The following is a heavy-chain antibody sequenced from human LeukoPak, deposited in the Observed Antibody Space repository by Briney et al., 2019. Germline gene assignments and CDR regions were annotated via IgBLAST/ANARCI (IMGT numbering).Heavy chain of an antibody. Sequence: PGGSLRLSCAGSGFTFRDYAMHWVRQAPGKGLEGVAVISYGGSNKYYADSGKGRFTISRDNSKHTLYLQMNSLRAEDTAVYYCAKGGGSGSYSSNWFDPWGQGTLVTVSS. CDR2: ISYGGSNK. J-gene: IGHJ5*02. CDR3: AKGGGSGSYSSNWFDP. V-gene: IGHV3-30*04. CDR1: GFTFRDYA. D-gene: IGHD3-10*01.